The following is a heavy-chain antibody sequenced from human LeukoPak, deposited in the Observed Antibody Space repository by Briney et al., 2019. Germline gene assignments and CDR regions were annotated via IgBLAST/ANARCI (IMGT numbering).Heavy chain of an antibody. CDR2: ISAYNGNT. CDR1: GYTFTSYG. Sequence: ASVKVSCKASGYTFTSYGISWVRQAPGQGLEWMGWISAYNGNTNYAQKLQGRVTMTTDTSTSTAYMELRSLRSDDTAVYYCARDAGNVAAAGTFDYWGQGTLVTVSS. D-gene: IGHD6-13*01. CDR3: ARDAGNVAAAGTFDY. V-gene: IGHV1-18*01. J-gene: IGHJ4*02.